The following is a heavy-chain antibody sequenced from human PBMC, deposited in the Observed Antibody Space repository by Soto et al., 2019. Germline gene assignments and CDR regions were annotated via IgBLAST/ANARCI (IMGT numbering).Heavy chain of an antibody. D-gene: IGHD1-1*01. CDR2: IKSKIDGGTT. CDR3: ANDYNWALDY. Sequence: GGSLRLSCVASGLTFSNARMYWVRQAPGKGLEWVGHIKSKIDGGTTDYAAPVKGRFTISRDDSKNTLSLQMNSLKTEDTAVYFCANDYNWALDYWGQGTLVTVSS. V-gene: IGHV3-15*07. J-gene: IGHJ4*02. CDR1: GLTFSNAR.